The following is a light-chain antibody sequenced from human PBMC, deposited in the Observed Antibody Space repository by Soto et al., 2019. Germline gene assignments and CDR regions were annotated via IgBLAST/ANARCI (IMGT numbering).Light chain of an antibody. Sequence: QLTQSPSSLSVSVGDRVTITCRASQDISRYLAWYQQRAGKAPKLLIYGASTLQSGVPSRFSGSGSGTEFTLTISSLQPEDFATYFCQHLRRTPFTFGRGTTVDVK. CDR2: GAS. J-gene: IGKJ3*01. CDR1: QDISRY. V-gene: IGKV1-9*01. CDR3: QHLRRTPFT.